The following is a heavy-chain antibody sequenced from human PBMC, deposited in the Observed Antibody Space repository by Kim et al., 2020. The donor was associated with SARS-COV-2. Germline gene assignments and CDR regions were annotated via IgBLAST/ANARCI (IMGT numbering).Heavy chain of an antibody. V-gene: IGHV3-49*04. J-gene: IGHJ6*03. CDR1: GFTLRDYA. Sequence: GSLRLSCTASGFTLRDYAMSGARQAPGKGLEWVGCLRIEAYGGTTEYAASATGRFTISREDSKSIAYLQMNSLKTEVTAVYYCSRAYTVVVPAAIHSYMDVWGKGTTVTVSS. CDR2: LRIEAYGGTT. D-gene: IGHD2-2*01. CDR3: SRAYTVVVPAAIHSYMDV.